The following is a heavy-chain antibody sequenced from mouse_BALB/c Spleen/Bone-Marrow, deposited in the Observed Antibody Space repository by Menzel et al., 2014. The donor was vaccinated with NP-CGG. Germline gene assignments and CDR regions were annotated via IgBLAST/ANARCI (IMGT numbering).Heavy chain of an antibody. D-gene: IGHD1-2*01. CDR1: GFTFTDYY. CDR2: IRNKANGYTT. V-gene: IGHV7-3*02. J-gene: IGHJ3*01. Sequence: EVKLMESGGGLVQPGGSLRLSCATSGFTFTDYYMSWVRQPPGKALEWLGFIRNKANGYTTEYSASVKGRFTISRDNSQSILYLQMNTLRAEDSATYYCARDIGLRQRSAYWGQGTLVTVSA. CDR3: ARDIGLRQRSAY.